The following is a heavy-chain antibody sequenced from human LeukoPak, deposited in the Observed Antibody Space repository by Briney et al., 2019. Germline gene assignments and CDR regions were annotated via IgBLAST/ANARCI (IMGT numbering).Heavy chain of an antibody. V-gene: IGHV3-30-3*01. Sequence: GGSLRLSCTASGFTFGDYAMSWVRQAPGKGLEWVAVISYDGSNKYYADSVKGRFTISRDNSKNTLYLQMNSLRAEDTAVYYCARDAGSYGDYPDDYWGQGTLVTVSS. D-gene: IGHD4-17*01. CDR1: GFTFGDYA. CDR2: ISYDGSNK. J-gene: IGHJ4*02. CDR3: ARDAGSYGDYPDDY.